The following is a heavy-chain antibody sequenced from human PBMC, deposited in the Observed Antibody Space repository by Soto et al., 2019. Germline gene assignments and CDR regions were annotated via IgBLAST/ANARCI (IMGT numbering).Heavy chain of an antibody. CDR3: ARDLGHYDSSGYFDS. V-gene: IGHV3-48*01. CDR2: ISGTTSTT. D-gene: IGHD3-22*01. J-gene: IGHJ4*02. Sequence: VGSLRLSCEASGFTFSSSSMNWVRLAPGKGLEWISYISGTTSTTYYADSVKGRFTMSRDNAKNSVYLQMNSLRVEDTAVYYCARDLGHYDSSGYFDSWGQGTQVTVSS. CDR1: GFTFSSSS.